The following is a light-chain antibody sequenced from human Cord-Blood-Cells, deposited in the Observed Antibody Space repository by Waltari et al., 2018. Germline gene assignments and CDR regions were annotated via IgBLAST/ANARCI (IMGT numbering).Light chain of an antibody. CDR3: CSYAGSSTLV. CDR2: EVS. J-gene: IGLJ2*01. V-gene: IGLV2-23*02. Sequence: QSALTQPASVSGSPGQSITISCTGTSSDVGSYNLVSWYQQHPGKAPKLMIYEVSKRPSGVSNRISVSKSGNTASLTISGLQAEDEADYYCCSYAGSSTLVFGGGTKLTVL. CDR1: SSDVGSYNL.